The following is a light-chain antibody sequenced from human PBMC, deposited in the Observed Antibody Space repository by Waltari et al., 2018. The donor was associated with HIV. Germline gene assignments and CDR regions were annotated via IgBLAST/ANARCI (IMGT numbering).Light chain of an antibody. V-gene: IGLV1-36*01. Sequence: QSVLTQPPSVSEAPRQRVTISCSGRRSNIGNNAVNWYQQVPGKPPKLLIYYDDLLSSGVSDRFSGSKSGTSASLAIRGLQSEDEADYYCAAWDDSLNGYAFGSGTKVTVL. CDR3: AAWDDSLNGYA. J-gene: IGLJ1*01. CDR2: YDD. CDR1: RSNIGNNA.